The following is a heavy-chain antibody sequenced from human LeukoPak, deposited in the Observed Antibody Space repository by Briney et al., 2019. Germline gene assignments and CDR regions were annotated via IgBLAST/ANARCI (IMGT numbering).Heavy chain of an antibody. CDR2: IIPIFGTA. CDR1: GGTFSSYA. Sequence: SVKVSCKASGGTFSSYAISWVRQAPGQGLEWMGGIIPIFGTANYAQKFQGRVTITADESTSTAYMELSSLRSEDTAVYYCARYGIAVAGDYYYYGMDVWGRGTTVTVSS. V-gene: IGHV1-69*13. D-gene: IGHD6-19*01. J-gene: IGHJ6*02. CDR3: ARYGIAVAGDYYYYGMDV.